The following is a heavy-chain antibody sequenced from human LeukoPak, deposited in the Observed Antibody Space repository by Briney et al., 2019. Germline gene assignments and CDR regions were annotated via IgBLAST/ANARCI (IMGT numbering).Heavy chain of an antibody. CDR1: GFTVSSTY. CDR3: AKGLPQRSAFDI. V-gene: IGHV3-53*01. J-gene: IGHJ3*02. CDR2: LYIGGST. Sequence: PGGSLRLSCAASGFTVSSTYMGWVRRAPGKGLEWASVLYIGGSTYYADSVKGRFTISRDNFQNTVYLQMNSLRDEDTAVYYCAKGLPQRSAFDIWGQGTMVTVSS.